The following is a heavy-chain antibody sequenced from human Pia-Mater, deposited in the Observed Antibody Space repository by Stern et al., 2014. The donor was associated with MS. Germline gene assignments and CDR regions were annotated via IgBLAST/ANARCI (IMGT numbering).Heavy chain of an antibody. V-gene: IGHV3-33*01. CDR3: ARDPNNENWFDP. CDR1: GFTFSSYG. J-gene: IGHJ5*02. D-gene: IGHD1-1*01. Sequence: VQLLESGGGVVQPGRSLRLSCAASGFTFSSYGMHWVRQAPGKGLEWVAIIWYDGSNKFYADSVKGRFTIARDNSKNTLYLQMNSLRAEDTAVYYCARDPNNENWFDPWGQGTLVTVSS. CDR2: IWYDGSNK.